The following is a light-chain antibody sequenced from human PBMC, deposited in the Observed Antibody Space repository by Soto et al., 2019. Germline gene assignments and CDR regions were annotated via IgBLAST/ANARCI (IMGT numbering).Light chain of an antibody. J-gene: IGKJ2*01. CDR1: QDTRKY. CDR3: QQYDNLPYT. CDR2: DVS. V-gene: IGKV1-33*01. Sequence: DIQMTQSPSSLSASVGDRVTITCQASQDTRKYLNWYQQKPGKAPNLLIYDVSNLATGVPSRFSGSGSGTDFTFTISSLQPEDIATYYCQQYDNLPYTFGQGTKLEI.